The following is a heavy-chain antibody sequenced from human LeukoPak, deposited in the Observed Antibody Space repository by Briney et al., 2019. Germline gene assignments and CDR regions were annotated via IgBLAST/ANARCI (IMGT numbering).Heavy chain of an antibody. Sequence: GGSLRLSCAASGFTFSSYAMSWVRQAPGKGLEWVSTISGSGGSTFYADSVKGRFTISRDNSKNTLYVQVNSLGTEDTAAYYCAKGSYYDSSGSFYFDYWGQGTLVTVSS. V-gene: IGHV3-23*01. CDR2: ISGSGGST. J-gene: IGHJ4*02. D-gene: IGHD3-22*01. CDR3: AKGSYYDSSGSFYFDY. CDR1: GFTFSSYA.